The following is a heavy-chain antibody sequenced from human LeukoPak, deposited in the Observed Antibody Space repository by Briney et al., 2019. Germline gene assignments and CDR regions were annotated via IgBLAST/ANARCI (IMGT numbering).Heavy chain of an antibody. CDR2: NNPSGGST. Sequence: ASVKVSCKASGYTFTSYYMHWVRQAPGQGLEWMGINNPSGGSTSYAQKFQGRVTMTRDTSTSTVYMELSSLRSEDTAVYYCARSGYFRPFDYWGQGTLVTVSS. CDR1: GYTFTSYY. V-gene: IGHV1-46*01. J-gene: IGHJ4*02. D-gene: IGHD3-3*01. CDR3: ARSGYFRPFDY.